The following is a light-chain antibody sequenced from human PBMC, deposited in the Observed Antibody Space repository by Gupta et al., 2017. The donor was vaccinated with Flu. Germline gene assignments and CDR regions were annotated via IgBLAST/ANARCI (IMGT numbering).Light chain of an antibody. V-gene: IGKV3-20*01. Sequence: ERHSLSCGASQCMSSNYLSWYQQNPGQDPKLLNYGASSRATGIPDRFSGSGSGTDFTLTISRREPEDFAVYYCQQYGSAAKTFGQGTKLEIK. J-gene: IGKJ2*01. CDR3: QQYGSAAKT. CDR2: GAS. CDR1: QCMSSNY.